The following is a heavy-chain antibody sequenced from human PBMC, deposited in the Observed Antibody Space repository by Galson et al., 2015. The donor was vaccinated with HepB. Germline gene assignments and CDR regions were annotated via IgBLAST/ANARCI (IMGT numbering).Heavy chain of an antibody. CDR1: GFTFTNSA. D-gene: IGHD2/OR15-2a*01. Sequence: SVKVSCKASGFTFTNSAMQWVRRARGQHLEWIGWIVVGSTNADYAQKFQETVTITRDMSTSTTYIELSSLRSEDTAVYYCAAAHDSTSFNVWGQGTMVPVS. CDR2: IVVGSTNA. CDR3: AAAHDSTSFNV. J-gene: IGHJ3*01. V-gene: IGHV1-58*02.